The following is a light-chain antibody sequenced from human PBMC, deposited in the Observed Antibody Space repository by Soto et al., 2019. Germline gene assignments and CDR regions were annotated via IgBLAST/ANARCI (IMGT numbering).Light chain of an antibody. J-gene: IGLJ1*01. CDR3: QVWDSSSDHPYV. V-gene: IGLV3-21*04. Sequence: SSELTQPPSVSVAPGKTARITCGGNNIGSKSVHWYQQKPGQAPVLVIYYDSDRPSGIPERFSGSNSGNTATLTISRVEAGDEADYYWQVWDSSSDHPYVFGTGTKLTVL. CDR2: YDS. CDR1: NIGSKS.